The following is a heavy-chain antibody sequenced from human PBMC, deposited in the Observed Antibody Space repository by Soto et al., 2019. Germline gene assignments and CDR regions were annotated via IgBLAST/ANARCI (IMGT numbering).Heavy chain of an antibody. V-gene: IGHV1-18*01. J-gene: IGHJ6*02. CDR1: GYTFTSYC. CDR3: ARVGRRAGYSYGYRYYYYGMDV. D-gene: IGHD5-18*01. Sequence: ASVKVSCKASGYTFTSYCISWVRQAPGQGLECMGWISAYNGNTNYAQKLQGRVTMTTDTSTSTAYMELRSLRSDDTAVYYCARVGRRAGYSYGYRYYYYGMDVWGQGTTVTVSS. CDR2: ISAYNGNT.